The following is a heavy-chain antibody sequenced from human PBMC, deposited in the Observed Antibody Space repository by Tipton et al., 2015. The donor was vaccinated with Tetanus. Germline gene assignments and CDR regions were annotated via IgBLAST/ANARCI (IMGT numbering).Heavy chain of an antibody. CDR2: IQNDGGET. J-gene: IGHJ3*01. Sequence: GSLRLSCAASGSTFREYWMSWVRQAPGKGLEWVANIQNDGGETYHLESVRGRFTIPRDNGKNSVYLQMNSLRPEDTAVYYCARLGRNSLGAFDVWGQGTLVSVSS. V-gene: IGHV3-7*03. D-gene: IGHD7-27*01. CDR1: GSTFREYW. CDR3: ARLGRNSLGAFDV.